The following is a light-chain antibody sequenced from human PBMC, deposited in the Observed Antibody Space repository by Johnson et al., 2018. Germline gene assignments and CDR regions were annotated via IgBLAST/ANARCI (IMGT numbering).Light chain of an antibody. CDR3: GTWHSSLSAGNV. J-gene: IGLJ1*01. CDR1: SSNIGNNY. Sequence: QSVLTQPPSVSAAPGQKVTISCSGSSSNIGNNYVSWYQQLPGTAPKLLIYENNKRPSGIPDRFSGSKSGTSATLALTGLQPGGEADYYCGTWHSSLSAGNVFGTGTKVTVL. CDR2: ENN. V-gene: IGLV1-51*02.